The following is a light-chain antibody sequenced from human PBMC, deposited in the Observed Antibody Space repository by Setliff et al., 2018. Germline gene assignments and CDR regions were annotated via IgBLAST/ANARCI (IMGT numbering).Light chain of an antibody. J-gene: IGLJ1*01. CDR3: CSYVGSHTLRV. V-gene: IGLV2-11*01. Sequence: QSVLAQPRSVSGSPGQSVSISCTGTSSDVGGSNYVSWYQQHPSRAPKLMIYDVYRRPSGVPDRFSGSKSGNTASLTISGLQAEDEADYYCCSYVGSHTLRVFGTGTKVTVL. CDR2: DVY. CDR1: SSDVGGSNY.